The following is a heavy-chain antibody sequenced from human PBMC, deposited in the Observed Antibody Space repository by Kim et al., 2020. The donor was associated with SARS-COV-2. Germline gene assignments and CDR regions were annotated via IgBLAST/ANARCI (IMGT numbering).Heavy chain of an antibody. V-gene: IGHV3-11*01. J-gene: IGHJ4*02. D-gene: IGHD3-22*01. CDR3: ARYSSGYYSEFDY. Sequence: YADSVKGRFTISRDNAKNSLYLQMNSLRAEDTAVYYCARYSSGYYSEFDYWGQGTLVTVSS.